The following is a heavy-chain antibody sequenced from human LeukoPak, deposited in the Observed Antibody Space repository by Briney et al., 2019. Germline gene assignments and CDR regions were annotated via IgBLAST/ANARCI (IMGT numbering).Heavy chain of an antibody. J-gene: IGHJ5*02. Sequence: ASVKVSCKASGYTFSSYGISWVRQAPGQGLQWMGWISGYNDNTKYAQKLQGRVTMTTDTSTSTAYMELRSLRTDDTAVYCCARDWYCSGGSCYDCFDPWGQGTLVTVSS. D-gene: IGHD2-15*01. CDR1: GYTFSSYG. V-gene: IGHV1-18*01. CDR3: ARDWYCSGGSCYDCFDP. CDR2: ISGYNDNT.